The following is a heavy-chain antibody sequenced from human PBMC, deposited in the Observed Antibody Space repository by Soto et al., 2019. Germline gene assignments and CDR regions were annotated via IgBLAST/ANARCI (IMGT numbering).Heavy chain of an antibody. Sequence: PGGSLRLSCAASGFTFSNFVMSWVRHIPGKGLHWVLGITGSGGRAYYADSVKGRFTISRDNSRNTLYLQLSRLGAEDTAMYHCAVHLGQNYYTMDVWGQGTTVTVSS. V-gene: IGHV3-23*01. J-gene: IGHJ6*02. CDR2: ITGSGGRA. CDR1: GFTFSNFV. CDR3: AVHLGQNYYTMDV.